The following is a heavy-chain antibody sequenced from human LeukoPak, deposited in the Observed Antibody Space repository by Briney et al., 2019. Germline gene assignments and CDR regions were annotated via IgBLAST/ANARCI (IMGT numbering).Heavy chain of an antibody. J-gene: IGHJ4*02. CDR3: AKGPAQGYCSGGSCYRTYYFDY. D-gene: IGHD2-15*01. Sequence: GGSLRLSCAASGFTFSNHGMNWVRQAPGKGLEWVSGISPSGGSTYYADSVKGRFTISRDNSKNTLYLQMNSLRAEDTAVYYCAKGPAQGYCSGGSCYRTYYFDYWGQGTLVTVSS. CDR1: GFTFSNHG. CDR2: ISPSGGST. V-gene: IGHV3-23*01.